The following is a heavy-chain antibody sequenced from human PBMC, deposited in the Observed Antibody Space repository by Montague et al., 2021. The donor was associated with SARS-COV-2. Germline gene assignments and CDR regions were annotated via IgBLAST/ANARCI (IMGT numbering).Heavy chain of an antibody. CDR2: IFTSGTT. CDR1: GGSISSYY. V-gene: IGHV4-4*07. J-gene: IGHJ4*02. CDR3: ARTPVSGYHGGFDY. D-gene: IGHD5-18*01. Sequence: SETLSLTCTVSGGSISSYYWSWIRQPAGKGLEWIGRIFTSGTTNYSPSLKSRVTMSVDTSKNQFSLKLSPVTAADTAVYYCARTPVSGYHGGFDYWGQGTLVTVSS.